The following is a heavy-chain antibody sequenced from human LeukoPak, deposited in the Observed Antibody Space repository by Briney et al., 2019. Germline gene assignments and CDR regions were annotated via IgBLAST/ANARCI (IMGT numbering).Heavy chain of an antibody. CDR3: ARDGLFDY. V-gene: IGHV3-23*01. CDR1: GFTFSNYA. CDR2: ISGSGGVT. J-gene: IGHJ4*02. Sequence: PGGSLRLSCAASGFTFSNYAMTWVRQAPGKGPEWVSGISGSGGVTYYADSVKGRFTISRDNSKNTLYLQMNSLRAEDTAVYYCARDGLFDYWGQGTLVTVSS.